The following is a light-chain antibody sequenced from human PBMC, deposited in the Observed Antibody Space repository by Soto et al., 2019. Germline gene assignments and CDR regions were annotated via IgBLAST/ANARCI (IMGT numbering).Light chain of an antibody. CDR3: QQYGSSPQT. CDR2: DGS. Sequence: EIVLTQSPATLSLSPGERATLSCRASQSISRSLAWYQQKSGQAPRLLIYDGSNRAPGIPGRFSGSGSGTDFTLTISRLEPEDFAVYYCQQYGSSPQTFGQGTKVDIK. V-gene: IGKV3-20*01. J-gene: IGKJ1*01. CDR1: QSISRS.